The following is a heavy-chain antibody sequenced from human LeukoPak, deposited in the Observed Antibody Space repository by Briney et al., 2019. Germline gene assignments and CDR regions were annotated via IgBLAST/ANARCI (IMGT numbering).Heavy chain of an antibody. Sequence: GGSLRLSCAASGFTFSNAWMSWGRQAPGKGLVWVSRINTDEIATTYADSVRGRFTISRDNAKNTLYLQMNSLRVEDTAVYYCARDGPRNCSSSRCYAMDYWGQGTLVTVSS. CDR1: GFTFSNAW. V-gene: IGHV3-74*01. CDR3: ARDGPRNCSSSRCYAMDY. CDR2: INTDEIAT. J-gene: IGHJ4*02. D-gene: IGHD2-2*01.